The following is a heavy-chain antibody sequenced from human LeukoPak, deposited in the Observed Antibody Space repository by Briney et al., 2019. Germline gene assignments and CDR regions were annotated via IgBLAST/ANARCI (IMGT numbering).Heavy chain of an antibody. J-gene: IGHJ6*02. Sequence: GGSLRLSCAASGFTFSSYSMNWVRQAPGKGLEWVALISYDGGTEYYADSVKGRFTISRDKSENTLYLQLNSLRGEDTAVYYCAKDEADSSSLASGFDYYGMDVWGQGTTVTVSS. V-gene: IGHV3-30*18. CDR3: AKDEADSSSLASGFDYYGMDV. CDR2: ISYDGGTE. D-gene: IGHD6-13*01. CDR1: GFTFSSYS.